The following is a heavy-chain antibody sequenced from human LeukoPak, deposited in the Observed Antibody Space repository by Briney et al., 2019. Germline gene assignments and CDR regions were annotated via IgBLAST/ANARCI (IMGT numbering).Heavy chain of an antibody. J-gene: IGHJ4*02. Sequence: PSETLSLTCTVSGGSISSGDYYWSWIRQPPGKGLGWIGYIYYSGSTYYNPSLKSRVTISVDTSKNQFSLKLSSVTAADTAVYYCARGGVYYDFWSGYYTGYFDYWGQGTLVTVSS. CDR2: IYYSGST. V-gene: IGHV4-30-4*08. D-gene: IGHD3-3*01. CDR3: ARGGVYYDFWSGYYTGYFDY. CDR1: GGSISSGDYY.